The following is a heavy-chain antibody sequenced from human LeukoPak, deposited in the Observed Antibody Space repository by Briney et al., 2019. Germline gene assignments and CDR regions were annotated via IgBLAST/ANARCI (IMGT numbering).Heavy chain of an antibody. Sequence: SETLSLTCTVSRGSISGYYWSWIRQTPGKGLEWIGYVSDSGSTNYNTSLRSRVTISRDASTNQFSLKLSSVTTADTAVYYCATAGQQLVFGSWGQGTLVTVSS. J-gene: IGHJ5*01. CDR2: VSDSGST. CDR1: RGSISGYY. CDR3: ATAGQQLVFGS. V-gene: IGHV4-59*01. D-gene: IGHD6-13*01.